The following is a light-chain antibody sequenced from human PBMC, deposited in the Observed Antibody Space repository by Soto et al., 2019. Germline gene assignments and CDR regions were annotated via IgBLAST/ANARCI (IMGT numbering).Light chain of an antibody. CDR3: QQRSNWPPGV. CDR1: QSVSRY. CDR2: DAS. J-gene: IGKJ4*01. Sequence: EIVLTQSPATLSLSPGERATLSCRASQSVSRYLAWYQQKPGQAPRLLIYDASNRATGIPARFSGSGSGTDFTLTISSLEPEDFAVYYCQQRSNWPPGVFGGGTKMEI. V-gene: IGKV3-11*01.